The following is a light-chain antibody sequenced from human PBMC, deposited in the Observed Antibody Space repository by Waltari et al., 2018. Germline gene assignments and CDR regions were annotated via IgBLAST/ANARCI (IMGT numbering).Light chain of an antibody. V-gene: IGLV2-23*02. J-gene: IGLJ2*01. CDR2: EVS. CDR3: CSYAGSSTFVV. CDR1: SSDVGSYNL. Sequence: QSALTQPASVSGSPGQSITISCTGTSSDVGSYNLVSWYQQHPGKAPKRMIYEVSKRPSGVSNRFSGSKSGNTASLTISGLQAEDEAYYYCCSYAGSSTFVVFGGGTKLTVL.